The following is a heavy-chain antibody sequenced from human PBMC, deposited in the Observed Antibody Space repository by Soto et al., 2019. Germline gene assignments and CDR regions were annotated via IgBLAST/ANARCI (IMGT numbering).Heavy chain of an antibody. D-gene: IGHD1-26*01. CDR3: AILGSGNEDWDAFDI. J-gene: IGHJ3*02. V-gene: IGHV3-23*01. CDR2: ISGSGGST. CDR1: GFTFSSYA. Sequence: GGSLRLSCAASGFTFSSYAMSWVRQAPGKGLEWVSAISGSGGSTYYADSVKGRFTISRDNSKNTLYLQMNSLRAEDTAVYYCAILGSGNEDWDAFDIWGQGTMVTISS.